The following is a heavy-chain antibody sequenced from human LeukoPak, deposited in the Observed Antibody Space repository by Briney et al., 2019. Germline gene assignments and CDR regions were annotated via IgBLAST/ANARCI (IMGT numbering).Heavy chain of an antibody. V-gene: IGHV4-59*01. CDR3: AKAVAAAGRFGFDP. CDR2: IYNRGST. D-gene: IGHD6-13*01. Sequence: KPSETLSLTCAVHGGSFSGYFWSWIRQPPGKGLEWIGYIYNRGSTNYNPSLQSRVTISVDTSKNQFSLRLTSVTAADTAVYYCAKAVAAAGRFGFDPWGQGTLVTVSS. J-gene: IGHJ5*02. CDR1: GGSFSGYF.